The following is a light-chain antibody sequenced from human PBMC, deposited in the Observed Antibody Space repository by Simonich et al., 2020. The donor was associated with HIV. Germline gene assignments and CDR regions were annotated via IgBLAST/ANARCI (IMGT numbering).Light chain of an antibody. V-gene: IGKV1-8*01. Sequence: AIRMTQSPSSLSASTGDRVTITCRASQGINTYLAWYKQKPGKAPKLLISAASTLQSGVPSRFSGSGSGTDFTLTISWLQSEDFATYYCQQYYNYPLTFGGGTKVEIK. CDR2: AAS. CDR1: QGINTY. CDR3: QQYYNYPLT. J-gene: IGKJ4*01.